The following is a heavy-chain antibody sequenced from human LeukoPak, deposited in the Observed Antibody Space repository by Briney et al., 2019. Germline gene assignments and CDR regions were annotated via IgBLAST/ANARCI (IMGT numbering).Heavy chain of an antibody. CDR1: GYTFTSYY. Sequence: ASVKDSCKASGYTFTSYYMHWVRQAPGQGLEWMGIINPSCVSTSYAQKFQCRVTMTRDTSTSTVYMELSSLRSEDTAVYYCARGYYDSSGYYDIDYWGQGTLVTVSS. CDR2: INPSCVST. CDR3: ARGYYDSSGYYDIDY. V-gene: IGHV1-46*01. D-gene: IGHD3-22*01. J-gene: IGHJ4*02.